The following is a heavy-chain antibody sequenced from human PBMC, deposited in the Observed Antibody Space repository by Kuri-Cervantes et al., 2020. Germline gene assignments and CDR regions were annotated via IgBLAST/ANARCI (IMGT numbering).Heavy chain of an antibody. V-gene: IGHV3-30-3*01. CDR1: GFAFSGYA. CDR3: ATGGGDYFLY. CDR2: ISYDGSNK. D-gene: IGHD2-21*02. J-gene: IGHJ4*02. Sequence: GGSLRLSCAASGFAFSGYAMHWVRQAPGKGLEWVAVISYDGSNKYYADSVKGRFTISRDNSKNTLYLQMNSLRAEDTAVYYCATGGGDYFLYWGQGTLVTVSS.